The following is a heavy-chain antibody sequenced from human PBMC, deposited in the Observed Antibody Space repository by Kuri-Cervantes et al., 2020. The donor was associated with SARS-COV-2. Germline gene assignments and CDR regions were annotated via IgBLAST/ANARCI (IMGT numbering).Heavy chain of an antibody. D-gene: IGHD6-13*01. J-gene: IGHJ4*02. V-gene: IGHV4-38-2*02. CDR2: IYHSGST. CDR1: GYSISSGYY. CDR3: ARHEYSSSWVAY. Sequence: SETLSLTCTVSGYSISSGYYWGWIRQPPGKGLEWIGSIYHSGSTYYNPSLKSRVTISVDTSKNQFSLKLSSVTAADTAVYYCARHEYSSSWVAYLGQGTLVTVSS.